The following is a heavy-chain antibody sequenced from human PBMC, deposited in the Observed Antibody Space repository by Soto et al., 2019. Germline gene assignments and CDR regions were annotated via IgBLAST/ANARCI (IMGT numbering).Heavy chain of an antibody. J-gene: IGHJ4*02. V-gene: IGHV4-59*01. CDR1: GGSISSYY. CDR2: IFYSGSS. D-gene: IGHD5-18*01. CDR3: AANRDTADFHFDF. Sequence: PSETLSLTCTVSGGSISSYYWTWIRQSPGKGLEWIGSIFYSGSSNYNPSLKSRVTVSVDTSKNQFSLRLSSVTAADTAVYYCAANRDTADFHFDFWGQGTLVTV.